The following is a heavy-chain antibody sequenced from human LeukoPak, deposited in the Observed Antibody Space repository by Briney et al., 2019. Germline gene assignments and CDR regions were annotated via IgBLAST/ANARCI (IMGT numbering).Heavy chain of an antibody. CDR2: ISSSSSTV. Sequence: GGSLRLSCAASGFTFSSYGMNWVRQAPGKGLEWVSYISSSSSTVYYADSVKGRFTISRDNAKNSLYLQMNSLRAEDTAVYYCARRDDYVWGSYPNYFDYWGQGTLVTVSS. CDR3: ARRDDYVWGSYPNYFDY. V-gene: IGHV3-48*01. D-gene: IGHD3-16*02. J-gene: IGHJ4*02. CDR1: GFTFSSYG.